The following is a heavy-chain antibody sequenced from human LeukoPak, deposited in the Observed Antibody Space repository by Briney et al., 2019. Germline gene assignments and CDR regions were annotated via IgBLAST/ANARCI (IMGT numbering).Heavy chain of an antibody. V-gene: IGHV4-59*01. CDR1: GGSISSYY. D-gene: IGHD7-27*01. Sequence: SETLSLTCTVSGGSISSYYWSWIRQPPGRGLEWIGYIYYSGSTNYNPSLKSRVTISVDTSKNQFSLKLSSVTAADTAVYYCASSGEEDSNFGYWGQGTLVTVSS. CDR2: IYYSGST. CDR3: ASSGEEDSNFGY. J-gene: IGHJ4*02.